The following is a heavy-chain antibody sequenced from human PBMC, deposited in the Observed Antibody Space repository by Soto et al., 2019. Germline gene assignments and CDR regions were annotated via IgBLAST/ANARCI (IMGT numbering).Heavy chain of an antibody. D-gene: IGHD3-10*01. CDR3: ARAHITMVRGVIYYYGMDV. CDR1: GFTFSSYS. J-gene: IGHJ6*02. V-gene: IGHV3-21*01. Sequence: LRLSCAASGFTFSSYSMNWVRQAPGKGLEWVSSISSSSSYIYYADSVKGRFTISRDNAKNSLYLQMNSLRAEDTAVYYCARAHITMVRGVIYYYGMDVWGQGTTVTVSS. CDR2: ISSSSSYI.